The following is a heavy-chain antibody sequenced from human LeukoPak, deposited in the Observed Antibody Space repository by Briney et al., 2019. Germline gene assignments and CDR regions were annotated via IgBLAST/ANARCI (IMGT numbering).Heavy chain of an antibody. D-gene: IGHD4-11*01. V-gene: IGHV3-23*01. J-gene: IGHJ4*02. CDR2: IIGTGTIT. CDR3: AKGAATVTADY. Sequence: GGSLRLSCAGSGFTFSNYAMNWVRQAPGKGLEWVSTIIGTGTITYYADSVKGRFTISRDNSKNTLYLQMSSLRAEDTAVYYCAKGAATVTADYWGQGTLVTVSS. CDR1: GFTFSNYA.